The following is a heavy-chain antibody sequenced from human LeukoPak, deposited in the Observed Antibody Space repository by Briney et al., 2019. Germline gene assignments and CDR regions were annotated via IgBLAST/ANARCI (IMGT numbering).Heavy chain of an antibody. V-gene: IGHV1-24*01. Sequence: VASVKVSCKVSGYTLTELSMHWVRQAPGKGLEWMGGFDPEDGETIYAQKFQGRVTMTEDTSTDTAYMELSSLRSEDTAVYYCAKSGGYYYDSSGYYTDYWGQGTLVTVSS. D-gene: IGHD3-22*01. J-gene: IGHJ4*02. CDR3: AKSGGYYYDSSGYYTDY. CDR1: GYTLTELS. CDR2: FDPEDGET.